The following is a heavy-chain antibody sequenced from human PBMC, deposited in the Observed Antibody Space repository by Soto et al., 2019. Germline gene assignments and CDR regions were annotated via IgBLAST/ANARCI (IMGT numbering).Heavy chain of an antibody. J-gene: IGHJ5*02. V-gene: IGHV3-66*01. D-gene: IGHD1-1*01. CDR1: GFTVSSNY. Sequence: GGSLRLSCAASGFTVSSNYMSWVRQAPGKGLEWVSVIYSGGSTYYADSVKGRFTISRDNSKNTLYLQMNSLRAEDTAVYYCARTNFERPRPRWFVPWGQGPLVSVSS. CDR3: ARTNFERPRPRWFVP. CDR2: IYSGGST.